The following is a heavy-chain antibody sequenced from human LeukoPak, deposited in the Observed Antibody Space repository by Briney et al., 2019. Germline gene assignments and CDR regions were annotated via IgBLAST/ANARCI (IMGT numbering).Heavy chain of an antibody. J-gene: IGHJ4*02. Sequence: SETLSLTCTVSSGSINSYFWGWVRQPPGKGLEWIGRIYTTGTTHFNPSLKSRVTMSVDTSTNQFSLNLRSMTAADTAVYYCGRQGYTASHYFLDFWSQGTLVAVS. CDR1: SGSINSYF. CDR3: GRQGYTASHYFLDF. V-gene: IGHV4-4*07. CDR2: IYTTGTT. D-gene: IGHD1-26*01.